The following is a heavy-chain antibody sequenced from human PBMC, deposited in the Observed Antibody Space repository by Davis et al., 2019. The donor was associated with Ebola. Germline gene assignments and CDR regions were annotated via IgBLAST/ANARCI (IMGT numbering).Heavy chain of an antibody. CDR1: GGSISSYY. CDR2: IYYSGST. D-gene: IGHD3-16*01. CDR3: ARDHQEFGGSNYYYGMDV. J-gene: IGHJ6*02. Sequence: PSETLSLTCTVSGGSISSYYWSWIRQPPGKGLEWIGYIYYSGSTNYNPSLKSRVTISVDTSKNQFSLKLSSVTAADTAVYYCARDHQEFGGSNYYYGMDVWGQGTTVTVSS. V-gene: IGHV4-59*01.